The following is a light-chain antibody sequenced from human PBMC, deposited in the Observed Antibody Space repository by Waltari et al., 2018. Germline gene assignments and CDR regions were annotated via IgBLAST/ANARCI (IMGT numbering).Light chain of an antibody. CDR1: QSVTTY. V-gene: IGKV3-11*01. J-gene: IGKJ4*01. Sequence: EIVLPRPPATLSFSPGERAPLSCRASQSVTTYFAWYQQKPGQAPRLLIYDTSSRATGIPDRCSGSGSGTDFSLTISSLEPEDFAVYYCQQHDDSPLTFGGGTKVEIK. CDR2: DTS. CDR3: QQHDDSPLT.